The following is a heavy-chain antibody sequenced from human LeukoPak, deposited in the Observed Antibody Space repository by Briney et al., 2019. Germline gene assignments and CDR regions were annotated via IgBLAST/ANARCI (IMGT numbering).Heavy chain of an antibody. CDR3: TRQGSKSLREYGMDV. V-gene: IGHV4-59*01. J-gene: IGHJ6*02. CDR1: GGSISNYY. D-gene: IGHD2-2*01. Sequence: PSETLSLTCTVSGGSISNYYWSWIRQPPGKGLEWIGYLYYSGSTNYNPSLKSRVTISVDTSKNQFSLKLSSVTAADTAVYYCTRQGSKSLREYGMDVWGQGTTVTVSS. CDR2: LYYSGST.